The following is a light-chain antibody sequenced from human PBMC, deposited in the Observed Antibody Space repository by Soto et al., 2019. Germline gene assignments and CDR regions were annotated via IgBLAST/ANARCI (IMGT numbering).Light chain of an antibody. J-gene: IGKJ1*01. CDR2: RAS. CDR1: QTISSW. V-gene: IGKV1-5*03. Sequence: DIPLTQYPSTLSGSVRERVTMXGPSSQTISSWLAWYQQKPGKAPKLLIYRASTLKSGVPSRFSGSGSGTEFTLTISSLQPDDFATYYCQHYNSYSEAFGQGTKVDI. CDR3: QHYNSYSEA.